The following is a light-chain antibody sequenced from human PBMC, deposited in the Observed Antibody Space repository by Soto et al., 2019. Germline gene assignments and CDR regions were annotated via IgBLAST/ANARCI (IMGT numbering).Light chain of an antibody. V-gene: IGKV1-39*01. Sequence: DIQLTQSQDSLSASVGDRVTITCRASQTIRTFLNWYQQKSWKAPKVLIYSASTLQSGVTSMFSGSGSGTDFTLTINSLQPEDFANYYCQQSYNAPRTFGGGTKLEIK. CDR2: SAS. J-gene: IGKJ4*01. CDR3: QQSYNAPRT. CDR1: QTIRTF.